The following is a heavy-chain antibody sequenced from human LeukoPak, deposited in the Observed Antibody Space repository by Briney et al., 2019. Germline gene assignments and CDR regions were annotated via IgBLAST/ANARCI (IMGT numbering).Heavy chain of an antibody. CDR1: GFTFSSYA. CDR2: ISGSGGST. CDR3: ASKPYSSGWCLDY. Sequence: GGSLRLSCAASGFTFSSYAMSWVRQAPGKGLAWVSAISGSGGSTYYADSVKGRFTVSRDNSKNTLYLQMNRLRAEDTAGYYCASKPYSSGWCLDYWGQGTLVTVSS. D-gene: IGHD6-19*01. V-gene: IGHV3-23*01. J-gene: IGHJ4*02.